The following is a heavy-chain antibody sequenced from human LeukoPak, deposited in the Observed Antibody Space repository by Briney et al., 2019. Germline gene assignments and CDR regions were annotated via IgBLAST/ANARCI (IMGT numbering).Heavy chain of an antibody. CDR1: GESFSGHY. V-gene: IGHV4-34*01. D-gene: IGHD3-9*01. CDR2: VNHSGST. J-gene: IGHJ4*02. CDR3: ARHSRTSYDILTGPYRGYFDY. Sequence: SETLSLTCGVYGESFSGHYWSWIRQPPGKGLEWIGEVNHSGSTNYNPSLKSRVTISADTSKNQFSLKVGSVPAADTAVYYCARHSRTSYDILTGPYRGYFDYWGQRILVTVSS.